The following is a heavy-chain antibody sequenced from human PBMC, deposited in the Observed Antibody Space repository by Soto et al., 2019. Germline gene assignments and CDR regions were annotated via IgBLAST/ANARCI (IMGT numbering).Heavy chain of an antibody. D-gene: IGHD2-2*01. J-gene: IGHJ6*04. CDR3: ARRISTRRYYHMDV. V-gene: IGHV3-23*01. Sequence: EVQLLESGGDLVQPGGSLRLSCAASGFTFGNYGMNWVRQAPGKGLEWVSSFNGGGGGNDYAVSVKGRITVSRDNSNNTLYLHMNSLGVEDTPLHYCARRISTRRYYHMDVWGKGTTVTVSS. CDR1: GFTFGNYG. CDR2: FNGGGGGN.